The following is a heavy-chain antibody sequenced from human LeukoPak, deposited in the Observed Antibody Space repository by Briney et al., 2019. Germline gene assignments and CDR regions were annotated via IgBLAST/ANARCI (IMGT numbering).Heavy chain of an antibody. D-gene: IGHD6-6*01. Sequence: GGSLRLSCAASGFTVSSNYMSWVRQAPGKGLEWVSVIYSGGSTYYADSVKGRFTISRDNSKNTLYLQMNSLRAEDTAVYYCARKKKEQLVAFDIWGQGTMVTVSS. V-gene: IGHV3-53*01. J-gene: IGHJ3*02. CDR3: ARKKKEQLVAFDI. CDR1: GFTVSSNY. CDR2: IYSGGST.